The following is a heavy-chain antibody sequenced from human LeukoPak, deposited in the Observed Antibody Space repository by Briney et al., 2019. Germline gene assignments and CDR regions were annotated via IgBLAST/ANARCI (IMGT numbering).Heavy chain of an antibody. CDR2: IYYSGST. CDR3: ARAGAEWPDGYWYFDL. J-gene: IGHJ2*01. Sequence: PSETLSLTCTVSGGSISSSSYYWGWIRQPPGKGLERIGSIYYSGSTYYNPSLKSRVTISVDTSKNQFSLKLSSVTAADTAVYYCARAGAEWPDGYWYFDLWGRGTLVTVSS. CDR1: GGSISSSSYY. V-gene: IGHV4-39*07. D-gene: IGHD3-3*01.